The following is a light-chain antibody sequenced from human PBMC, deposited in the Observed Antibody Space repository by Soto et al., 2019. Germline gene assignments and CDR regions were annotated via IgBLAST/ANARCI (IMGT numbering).Light chain of an antibody. CDR2: GAS. CDR1: QSFSSSY. V-gene: IGKV3-20*01. CDR3: QQYGSSPQYT. J-gene: IGKJ2*01. Sequence: IVLTQSPGTLSLSPGERATLSCRASQSFSSSYLAWYQQKPGQAPRLLIYGASSRATGIPDRFSGSGSGTYFTLTISRLEPEDFSVYYCQQYGSSPQYTFGQGTKLEIK.